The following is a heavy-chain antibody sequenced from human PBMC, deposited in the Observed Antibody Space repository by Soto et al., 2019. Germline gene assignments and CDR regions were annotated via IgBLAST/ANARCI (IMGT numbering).Heavy chain of an antibody. CDR1: GYNFTTYA. D-gene: IGHD5-18*01. CDR2: INTGNGNT. V-gene: IGHV1-3*04. Sequence: GSVKVSCKASGYNFTTYAMLWVRQAPGQRPEWMGWINTGNGNTKYSPKFQARVTITRDTSASTAYMELSSLKSEDTAVYYCARGERSYIYYHGMDVWGQGSPVTAS. J-gene: IGHJ6*02. CDR3: ARGERSYIYYHGMDV.